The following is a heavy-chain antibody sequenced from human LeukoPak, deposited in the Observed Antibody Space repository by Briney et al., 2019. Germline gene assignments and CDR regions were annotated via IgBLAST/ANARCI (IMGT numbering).Heavy chain of an antibody. CDR3: ARLPEDRDYYDSSGSFDY. Sequence: SETLSLTCTVSGGSISSYYWSWIRQPPGKGLEWIGYIYYSGSTNYNPSLKSRVTISVDTSKNQFSLKLSSVTAADTAVYYCARLPEDRDYYDSSGSFDYWGQGTLVTVSS. J-gene: IGHJ4*02. CDR2: IYYSGST. CDR1: GGSISSYY. V-gene: IGHV4-59*01. D-gene: IGHD3-22*01.